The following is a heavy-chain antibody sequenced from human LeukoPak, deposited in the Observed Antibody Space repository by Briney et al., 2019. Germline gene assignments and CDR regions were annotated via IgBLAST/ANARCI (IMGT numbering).Heavy chain of an antibody. V-gene: IGHV3-48*04. J-gene: IGHJ6*02. Sequence: PGGSPRLSCAASGFTFSSYSMNWVRQAPGKGLEWVSYISSSSSTIYYADSVKGRFTISRDNAKNSLYLQMNSLRAEDTAVYYCARVVAAAGTSSSYYYYGMDVWGQGTTVTVSS. CDR3: ARVVAAAGTSSSYYYYGMDV. CDR2: ISSSSSTI. D-gene: IGHD6-13*01. CDR1: GFTFSSYS.